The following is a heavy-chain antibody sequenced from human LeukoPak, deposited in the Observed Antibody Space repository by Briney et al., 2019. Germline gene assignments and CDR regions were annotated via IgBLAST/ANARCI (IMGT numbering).Heavy chain of an antibody. Sequence: GASVKVSCKASGGTFSNYAISWVRQAPGQGLEWMGRIIPMLGIANYAQKFQGRITITADKSTSTAYMELNSLRSEDTAVYYCARYCSSTSCSFDYWGQGTLVTVSS. CDR1: GGTFSNYA. D-gene: IGHD2-2*01. J-gene: IGHJ4*02. CDR2: IIPMLGIA. V-gene: IGHV1-69*04. CDR3: ARYCSSTSCSFDY.